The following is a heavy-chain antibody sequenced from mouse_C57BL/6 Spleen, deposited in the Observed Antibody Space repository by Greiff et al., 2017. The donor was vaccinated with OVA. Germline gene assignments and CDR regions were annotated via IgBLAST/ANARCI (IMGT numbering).Heavy chain of an antibody. CDR3: AREDGYYMNAMDY. Sequence: DVHLVESGGGLVKPGGSLKLSCAASGFTFSDYGMHWVRQAPEKGLEWVAYISSGSSTIYYADTVKGRFTISRDNAKNTLFLQMTSLRSEDTAMYYCAREDGYYMNAMDYWGQGTSVTVSS. V-gene: IGHV5-17*01. CDR1: GFTFSDYG. CDR2: ISSGSSTI. D-gene: IGHD2-3*01. J-gene: IGHJ4*01.